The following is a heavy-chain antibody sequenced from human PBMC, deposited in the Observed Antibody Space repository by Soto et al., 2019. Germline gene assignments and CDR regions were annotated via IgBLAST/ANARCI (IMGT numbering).Heavy chain of an antibody. CDR3: AKIAVAGVYFDY. D-gene: IGHD6-19*01. CDR1: GFTFDDYA. V-gene: IGHV3-9*01. CDR2: ISWNSGSI. J-gene: IGHJ4*02. Sequence: EVQLVESGGGLVQPGRSLRLSCAASGFTFDDYAMHWVRQAPGKGLEWVSGISWNSGSIGYADSVKGRFTISRDNAKNSLYLQMNSLRAEDTALYYCAKIAVAGVYFDYWGQGTLVTVSS.